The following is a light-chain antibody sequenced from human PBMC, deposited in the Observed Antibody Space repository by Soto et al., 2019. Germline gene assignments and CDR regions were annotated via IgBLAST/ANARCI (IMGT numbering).Light chain of an antibody. Sequence: EIVLRQSPGTLSLPPGERATLSCRASQSVRSSYLAWYQQKFGQAPRLLIYGASSRATGIPDRFSGSGSGTDFTLTISRLEPEDFAVYYCQQYGSSSWTFGQGTKVDIK. CDR1: QSVRSSY. CDR3: QQYGSSSWT. V-gene: IGKV3-20*01. CDR2: GAS. J-gene: IGKJ1*01.